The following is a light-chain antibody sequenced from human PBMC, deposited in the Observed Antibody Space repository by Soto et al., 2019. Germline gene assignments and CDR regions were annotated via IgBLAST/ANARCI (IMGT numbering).Light chain of an antibody. V-gene: IGKV3-20*01. CDR3: QQYSTSPLT. Sequence: EIVLTQSPCTLSLSPGESATISCRASQSFSITYLAWYQQKPGQAPRLLIYGASSRATGIPDRFSASGSGTDFTLTISRLDPEDFAVYYCQQYSTSPLTFGGGTKVEIK. CDR1: QSFSITY. J-gene: IGKJ4*01. CDR2: GAS.